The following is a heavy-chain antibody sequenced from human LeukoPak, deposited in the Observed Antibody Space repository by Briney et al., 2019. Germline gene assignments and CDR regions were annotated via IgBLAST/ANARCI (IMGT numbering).Heavy chain of an antibody. V-gene: IGHV3-7*01. J-gene: IGHJ4*02. CDR2: IKQDGSEK. CDR1: GFTFSSYW. Sequence: GGSLRLSCAASGFTFSSYWMSWVRQAPGKGLEWVANIKQDGSEKYYVDSVKGRFTISRDNAKNSLYLQMNSLRAEDTAVYYCARDLYRGYSSGWHPLYFDYWGQGTLVTVSS. CDR3: ARDLYRGYSSGWHPLYFDY. D-gene: IGHD6-19*01.